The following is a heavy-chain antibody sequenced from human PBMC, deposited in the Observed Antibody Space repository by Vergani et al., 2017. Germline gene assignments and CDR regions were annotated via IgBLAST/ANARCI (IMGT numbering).Heavy chain of an antibody. V-gene: IGHV4-39*01. J-gene: IGHJ4*02. CDR2: IYYSGTT. CDR1: GGSISSSSYY. D-gene: IGHD6-13*01. Sequence: QLQLQESGPGLVKPSETLSLTCTVSGGSISSSSYYWGWIRQPPGKGLEWIGSIYYSGTTYDNPSLKSRVTISVDTSKNQFSLKLSSVTAADTAVYYCARRGIAAPIDYWGQGTLVTVSS. CDR3: ARRGIAAPIDY.